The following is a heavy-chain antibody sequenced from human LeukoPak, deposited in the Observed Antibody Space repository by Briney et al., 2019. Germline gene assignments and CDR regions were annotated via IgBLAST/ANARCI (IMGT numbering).Heavy chain of an antibody. CDR3: ASGRIWFGELLDDY. CDR2: INSDGSST. Sequence: GGSLRLSCAASGFTFSSYWMHWVRHAPGKGLVWVSRINSDGSSTSYADSVTGRFTISRDNAKNTLYLQMHSLRAEDTAVYYCASGRIWFGELLDDYWGQGTLVTVSS. CDR1: GFTFSSYW. D-gene: IGHD3-10*01. J-gene: IGHJ4*02. V-gene: IGHV3-74*01.